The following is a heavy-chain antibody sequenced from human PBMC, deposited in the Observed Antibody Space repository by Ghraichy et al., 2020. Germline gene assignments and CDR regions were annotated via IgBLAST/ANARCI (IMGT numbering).Heavy chain of an antibody. D-gene: IGHD1-26*01. CDR3: ARIHSGRSYGDAFDI. V-gene: IGHV3-7*03. Sequence: GSLRLSCAASGFTFSSYWMTWVRQAPGKGLEWVANIKEDGSEKNYVDSVKGRFTISRDNAKNSVYLQMNSLRGDDTAVYYCARIHSGRSYGDAFDIWGQGTMVTVSS. J-gene: IGHJ3*02. CDR1: GFTFSSYW. CDR2: IKEDGSEK.